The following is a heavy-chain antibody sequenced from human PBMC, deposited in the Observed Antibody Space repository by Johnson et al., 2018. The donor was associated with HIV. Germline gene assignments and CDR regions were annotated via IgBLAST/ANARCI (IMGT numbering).Heavy chain of an antibody. CDR1: GFTFTSYG. Sequence: VQLVESGGGVVQPGGSLRLSCAASGFTFTSYGMNWVRQAPGKGLEWVSGINWNGGSTGYADSVKGRFTISRDNAKNSLYLQMNSLRAEDTALYYCARAWYSSSAFDIWGQGTMVTVSS. CDR3: ARAWYSSSAFDI. D-gene: IGHD6-6*01. V-gene: IGHV3-20*04. J-gene: IGHJ3*02. CDR2: INWNGGST.